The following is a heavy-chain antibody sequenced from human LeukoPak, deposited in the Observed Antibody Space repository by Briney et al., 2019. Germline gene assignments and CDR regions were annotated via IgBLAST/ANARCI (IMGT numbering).Heavy chain of an antibody. D-gene: IGHD2-2*01. Sequence: SETLSLTCTVSGGSISSSSYYWGWIRQPPGKGLEWIGSIYYSGSTYYNPSLKSRVTISVDTSKNQFSLKLSSVTAADTAVYYCRLSPADYYYFDYWGQGTLVTVSS. CDR2: IYYSGST. CDR3: RLSPADYYYFDY. V-gene: IGHV4-39*01. J-gene: IGHJ4*02. CDR1: GGSISSSSYY.